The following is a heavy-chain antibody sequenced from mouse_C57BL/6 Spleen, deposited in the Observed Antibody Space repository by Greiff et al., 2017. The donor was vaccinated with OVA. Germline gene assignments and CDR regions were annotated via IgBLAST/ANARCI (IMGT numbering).Heavy chain of an antibody. CDR2: IDPETGGT. CDR3: TRGYDYGNYLWFAY. V-gene: IGHV1-15*01. CDR1: GYTFTDYE. D-gene: IGHD2-1*01. J-gene: IGHJ3*01. Sequence: VQLQQSGAELVRPGASVTLSCKVSGYTFTDYEMHWVKQTPVHGLEWIGAIDPETGGTASNQKFKGKAILTADKSSSTAYMELRSLTSEDSAVYYCTRGYDYGNYLWFAYWGQGTLVTVSA.